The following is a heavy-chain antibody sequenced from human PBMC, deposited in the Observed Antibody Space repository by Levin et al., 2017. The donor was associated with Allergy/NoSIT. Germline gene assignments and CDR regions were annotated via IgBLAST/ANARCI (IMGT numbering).Heavy chain of an antibody. CDR2: IDPSDSYT. J-gene: IGHJ6*04. CDR1: GYSFTSYW. CDR3: ARTDTGMEVLERRFMMDV. D-gene: IGHD1-1*01. V-gene: IGHV5-10-1*01. Sequence: RGESLKISCKGSGYSFTSYWISWVRQMPGKGLEWMGRIDPSDSYTNYSPSFQGHVTISADKSISTAYLQWSRLKASDTAMYYCARTDTGMEVLERRFMMDVWGKGTTVTVSS.